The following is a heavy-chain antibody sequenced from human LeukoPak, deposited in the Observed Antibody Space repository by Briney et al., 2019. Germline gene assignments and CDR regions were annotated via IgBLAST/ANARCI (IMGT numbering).Heavy chain of an antibody. CDR1: GYTFTGYY. V-gene: IGHV1-2*02. CDR3: ARGGKSELGTCDF. J-gene: IGHJ4*02. D-gene: IGHD7-27*01. Sequence: ASVKLSCKASGYTFTGYYMHWVRQAPGQGLEWMGWIIPNSGGANYAQKFRGRVTMTMDTSINRAYMELNSLRPDDTAVYYCARGGKSELGTCDFWGQGTLVTVSA. CDR2: IIPNSGGA.